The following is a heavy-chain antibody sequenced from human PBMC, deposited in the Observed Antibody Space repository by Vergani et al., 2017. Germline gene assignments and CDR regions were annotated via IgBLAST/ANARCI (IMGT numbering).Heavy chain of an antibody. CDR2: ISSSGSTI. Sequence: QVQLVESGGGLVKPGGSLRLSCAASGFTFSDYYMSWIRQAPGKGLEWVSYISSSGSTIYYADSVKGRFTISRDNSKNTLYLQMNSLRAEDTAVYYCARETWIQLWPGEYYYYYYMDVWGKGTTVTVSS. D-gene: IGHD5-18*01. V-gene: IGHV3-11*04. CDR3: ARETWIQLWPGEYYYYYYMDV. CDR1: GFTFSDYY. J-gene: IGHJ6*03.